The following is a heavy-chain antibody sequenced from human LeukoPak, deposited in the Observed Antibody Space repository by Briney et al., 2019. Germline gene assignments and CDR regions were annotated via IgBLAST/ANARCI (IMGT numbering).Heavy chain of an antibody. V-gene: IGHV3-23*01. Sequence: GGSLRLSCAASGFTFSTYPMSWVRQAPGKGLDWVAAISDSGVTTQYADSVKGRFTISRDNSKNTLYLQMNNLRVEDTAVYYCARDVGAVLGEVYFDYWGQGTLVTVSS. CDR3: ARDVGAVLGEVYFDY. J-gene: IGHJ4*02. D-gene: IGHD3-16*01. CDR2: ISDSGVTT. CDR1: GFTFSTYP.